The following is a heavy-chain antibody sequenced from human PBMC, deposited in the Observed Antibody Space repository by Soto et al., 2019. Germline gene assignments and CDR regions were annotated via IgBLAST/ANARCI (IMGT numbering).Heavy chain of an antibody. D-gene: IGHD3-22*01. J-gene: IGHJ6*02. V-gene: IGHV1-2*04. CDR2: INPNSGGT. CDR1: GYTFTGYY. Sequence: ASVKVSCQASGYTFTGYYMHWVRQAPGQGLEGMGWINPNSGGTNYAQKFQGWVTMTRDTSISTAYMELSRLRSDDTAVYYCARDLGSYYYDSSGYKPRHYGMDVWGQGATVTVSS. CDR3: ARDLGSYYYDSSGYKPRHYGMDV.